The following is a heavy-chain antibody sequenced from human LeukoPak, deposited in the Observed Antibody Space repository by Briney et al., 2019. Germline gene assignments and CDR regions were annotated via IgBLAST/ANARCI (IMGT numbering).Heavy chain of an antibody. Sequence: GASVKVSCKASGYTFTGYYMHWVRQAPGQGLEWMGGFDPEDGETIYAQKFQGRVTMTEDTSTDTAYMELSSLRSEDTAVYYCATGVKYDDGYSFPRDWGQGTLVTVSS. CDR1: GYTFTGYY. CDR3: ATGVKYDDGYSFPRD. V-gene: IGHV1-24*01. D-gene: IGHD2-2*03. CDR2: FDPEDGET. J-gene: IGHJ4*02.